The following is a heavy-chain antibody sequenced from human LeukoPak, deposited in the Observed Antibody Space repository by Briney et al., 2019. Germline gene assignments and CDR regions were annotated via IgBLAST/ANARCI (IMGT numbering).Heavy chain of an antibody. J-gene: IGHJ4*02. CDR2: IWYDGSNK. CDR1: GFTFSSYG. Sequence: RGRSLRLSCAASGFTFSSYGMHWVRQAPGKGLEWVAVIWYDGSNKYYADSVKGRFTISRDNSKNTLYLQMNSLRAEDTAVYYCARDDPDLNHGSPFIDWGQGTLVTVSS. V-gene: IGHV3-33*01. CDR3: ARDDPDLNHGSPFID. D-gene: IGHD1-14*01.